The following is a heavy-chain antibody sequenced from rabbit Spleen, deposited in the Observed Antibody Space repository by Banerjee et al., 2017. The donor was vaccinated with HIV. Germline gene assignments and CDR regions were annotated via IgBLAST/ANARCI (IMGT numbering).Heavy chain of an antibody. Sequence: QEQLVESGGGLVKPGASLTLTCKASGFDFSNGYDMCWVRQAPGKGLEWIACIGTGFGDTYYANWAKGRFTISKTSSTTVTLQVTSLTAADTATYFCARETWGATGNYGLWGQGTLVTVS. J-gene: IGHJ3*01. CDR3: ARETWGATGNYGL. CDR1: GFDFSNGYD. CDR2: IGTGFGDT. D-gene: IGHD7-1*01. V-gene: IGHV1S45*01.